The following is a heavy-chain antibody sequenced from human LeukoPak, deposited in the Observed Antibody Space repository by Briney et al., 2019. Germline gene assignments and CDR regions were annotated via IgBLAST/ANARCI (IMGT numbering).Heavy chain of an antibody. Sequence: ASVKVSCKASGYTFTSYGISWVRQAPGQGLEWMGWISAYNGNTNYAQKLQGRVTMTTDTSTSTAYMELRSLRSDDTAVYYCARFGLGKHIEVAGIPFDIWGQGTMVTVPS. CDR3: ARFGLGKHIEVAGIPFDI. V-gene: IGHV1-18*01. D-gene: IGHD6-19*01. J-gene: IGHJ3*02. CDR1: GYTFTSYG. CDR2: ISAYNGNT.